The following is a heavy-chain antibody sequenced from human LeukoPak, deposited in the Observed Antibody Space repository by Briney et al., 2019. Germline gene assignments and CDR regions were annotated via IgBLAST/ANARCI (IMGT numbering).Heavy chain of an antibody. CDR1: GGSISSGGYS. V-gene: IGHV4-30-4*07. CDR2: IYYSGST. Sequence: PSQTLSLTCAVSGGSISSGGYSWSWIRQPPGKGLEWIGSIYYSGSTYYNPSLKSRVTISVDTSKNQFSLKLSSVTAADTAVYYCARDPYYGSGSWWGQGTLVTVSS. J-gene: IGHJ1*01. D-gene: IGHD3-10*01. CDR3: ARDPYYGSGSW.